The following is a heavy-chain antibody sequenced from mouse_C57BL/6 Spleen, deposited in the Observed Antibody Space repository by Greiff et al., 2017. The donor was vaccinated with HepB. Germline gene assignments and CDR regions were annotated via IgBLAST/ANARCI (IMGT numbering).Heavy chain of an antibody. CDR1: GYTFTGYW. D-gene: IGHD1-1*01. J-gene: IGHJ3*01. V-gene: IGHV1-9*01. Sequence: QVQLKESGAELMKPGASVKLSCKATGYTFTGYWIEWVKQRPGHGLEWIGEILPGSGSTNYNEKFKGKAPFTADTSSNTAYMQLRSLTTEDAAIYDGARNTVVAGRFAYWGQGTLVTVSA. CDR2: ILPGSGST. CDR3: ARNTVVAGRFAY.